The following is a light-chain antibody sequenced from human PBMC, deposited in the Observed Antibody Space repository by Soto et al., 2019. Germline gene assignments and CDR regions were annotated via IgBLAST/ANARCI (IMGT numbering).Light chain of an antibody. CDR2: KTS. V-gene: IGKV1-5*03. Sequence: DIQMTQSPSTLSASVGERVTITCRARQNIVNWLAWYQQKPGKAPNLLIYKTSTLQRGVPSRFSGSGSGTEFALTISSLQPDDFATYYCQQYDSHPMYTFGQGTKVEI. J-gene: IGKJ2*01. CDR1: QNIVNW. CDR3: QQYDSHPMYT.